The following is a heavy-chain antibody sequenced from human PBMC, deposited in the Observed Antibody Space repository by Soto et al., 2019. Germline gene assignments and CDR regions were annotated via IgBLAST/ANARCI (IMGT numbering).Heavy chain of an antibody. V-gene: IGHV4-34*01. CDR3: ARRNTVTTRIGWFDP. CDR1: GGSFSGYY. D-gene: IGHD4-4*01. J-gene: IGHJ5*02. Sequence: PSETLSLTCAVHGGSFSGYYWSWIRQPPGKGLEWIGEINHSGSTNYNPSLKSRVTISVDTSKNQFSLKLSSVTAADTAVYYCARRNTVTTRIGWFDPWGQGTLVTVSS. CDR2: INHSGST.